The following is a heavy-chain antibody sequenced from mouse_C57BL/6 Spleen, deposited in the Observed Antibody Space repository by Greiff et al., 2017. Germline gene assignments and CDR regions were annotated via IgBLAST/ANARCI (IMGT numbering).Heavy chain of an antibody. J-gene: IGHJ4*01. CDR2: FYPGSGSI. D-gene: IGHD1-1*01. Sequence: QVQLQQSGAELVKPGASVKLSCKASGYTFTEYTIHWVKQTPGQGLEWIGSFYPGSGSINYNEKFKDKGILTADKSSSTVYMELSRSTSEDSAVYCCARHEEGCYYGSRYYAMDYWGQGTTVTVSS. CDR1: GYTFTEYT. CDR3: ARHEEGCYYGSRYYAMDY. V-gene: IGHV1-62-2*01.